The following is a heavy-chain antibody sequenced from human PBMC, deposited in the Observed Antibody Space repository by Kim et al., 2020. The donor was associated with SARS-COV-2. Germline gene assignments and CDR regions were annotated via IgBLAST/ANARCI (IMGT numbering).Heavy chain of an antibody. CDR2: IWYDGSNK. J-gene: IGHJ6*02. CDR1: GFTFSSYG. CDR3: AREGDAMVRGRGMDV. D-gene: IGHD3-10*01. Sequence: GGSLRLSCAASGFTFSSYGMHCVRQAPGKGLEWVAVIWYDGSNKYYADSVKGRFTISRDNSKNTLYVQMNSLRAEDTAVYYCAREGDAMVRGRGMDVWGQGTTVTVSS. V-gene: IGHV3-33*01.